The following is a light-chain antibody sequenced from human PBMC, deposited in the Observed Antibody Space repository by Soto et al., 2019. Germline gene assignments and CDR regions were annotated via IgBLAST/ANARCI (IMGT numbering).Light chain of an antibody. V-gene: IGKV1-5*03. CDR2: KAS. J-gene: IGKJ4*01. CDR3: QHYHSYPLT. Sequence: DIHMTKSLSTFFASLEAGVTTTCRAIRRIVVWLAWYQQKPGRAPKLLIYKASNLESGVPSRFSGSGSGTEFTLTISGLQPDDFATYYCQHYHSYPLTFGGGTKVEIK. CDR1: RRIVVW.